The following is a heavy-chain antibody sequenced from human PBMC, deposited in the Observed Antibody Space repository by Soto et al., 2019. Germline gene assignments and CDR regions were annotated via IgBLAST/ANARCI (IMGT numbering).Heavy chain of an antibody. D-gene: IGHD2-15*01. CDR1: GYSFTSYW. CDR3: ARLLTPWYYFDF. Sequence: EVQLVQSGAEVKKPGESLKISCKGSGYSFTSYWIGWVRQMPGRGLEWMGIIFPDDFDTRYSPSFQGLVTISADKSITTAYLQWSGLKASDTAMYYCARLLTPWYYFDFWGQGTLVTVSS. J-gene: IGHJ4*02. V-gene: IGHV5-51*01. CDR2: IFPDDFDT.